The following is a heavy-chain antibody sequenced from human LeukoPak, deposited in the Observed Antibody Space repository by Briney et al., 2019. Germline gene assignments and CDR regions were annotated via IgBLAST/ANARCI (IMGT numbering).Heavy chain of an antibody. CDR3: TTDRYS. CDR1: GFIFSHAW. Sequence: NTGGSLRLSCAASGFIFSHAWMSWVRQAPGKGLEWVGRIKSNINGGTPDYVAPVKGRFTISRDDSKNTLYLQMNSLKTEDTGVYYCTTDRYSWGQGTMVTVSS. CDR2: IKSNINGGTP. J-gene: IGHJ3*01. V-gene: IGHV3-15*01. D-gene: IGHD2-21*01.